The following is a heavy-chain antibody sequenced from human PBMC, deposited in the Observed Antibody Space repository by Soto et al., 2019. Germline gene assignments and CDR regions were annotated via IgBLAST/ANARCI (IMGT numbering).Heavy chain of an antibody. CDR3: ARAGGSPYHNHEFDF. Sequence: QVQLQESGPGLVKPSETLSLTCTVSGASITQYYWNWIRQSPGKGLEWIVSVSSPGSTVFNPSLTSRVTVSLDTSKNQFSLTLNSVTAADTAVYYCARAGGSPYHNHEFDFWGQGTLVTVSS. D-gene: IGHD6-13*01. CDR2: VSSPGST. V-gene: IGHV4-59*01. J-gene: IGHJ4*02. CDR1: GASITQYY.